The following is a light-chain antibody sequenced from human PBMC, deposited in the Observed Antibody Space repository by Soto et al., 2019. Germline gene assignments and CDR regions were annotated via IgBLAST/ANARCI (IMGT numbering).Light chain of an antibody. Sequence: QSVLTQPPSASGTPGQRVTISCSGSTSNIGGNSVNWYKQLPGTAPKVLMYSNNQRPSGVPDRFSGSKSGTSASLAISGLQSEDEADYYCAGWDDSLNGWVFGGGTKVTVL. CDR3: AGWDDSLNGWV. CDR2: SNN. J-gene: IGLJ3*02. V-gene: IGLV1-44*01. CDR1: TSNIGGNS.